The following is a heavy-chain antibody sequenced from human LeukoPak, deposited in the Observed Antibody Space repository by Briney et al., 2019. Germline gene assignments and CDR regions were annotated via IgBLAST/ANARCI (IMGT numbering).Heavy chain of an antibody. Sequence: SETLSLACTVSGDSIRTNFWSWVRQPPGKGLEWIGYIYYSGDTSYNPSLKGRVTISIDSSKNQFSLRLNSVTAADTAVYYCARKEGTHWGQGTLVTVSS. D-gene: IGHD1-1*01. CDR3: ARKEGTH. CDR2: IYYSGDT. V-gene: IGHV4-59*01. CDR1: GDSIRTNF. J-gene: IGHJ4*02.